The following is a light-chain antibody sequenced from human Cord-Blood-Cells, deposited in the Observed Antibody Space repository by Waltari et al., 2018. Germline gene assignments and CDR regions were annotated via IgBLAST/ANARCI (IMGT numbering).Light chain of an antibody. J-gene: IGKJ1*01. V-gene: IGKV3-20*01. CDR2: GAS. CDR3: KQYGSSQWT. Sequence: EIGLTQSPGTLSLSPGERATLSCRASQSVSSSYLAWYQQKPGQAPRLLIYGASSRATGIPDRFSGSGSGTDFTLTISRLEPEDFAVYYCKQYGSSQWTFGQGTKVEIK. CDR1: QSVSSSY.